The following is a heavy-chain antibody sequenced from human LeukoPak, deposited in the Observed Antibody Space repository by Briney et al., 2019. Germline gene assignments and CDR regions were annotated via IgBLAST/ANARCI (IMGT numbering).Heavy chain of an antibody. V-gene: IGHV3-74*01. CDR1: GFNFGGHW. CDR2: INGDGSAT. D-gene: IGHD7-27*01. CDR3: ARDLNWGQVDY. Sequence: GGSLGLSCAASGFNFGGHWMYWLRQAQGKGLAWVSRINGDGSATNYAGSMKGRFTISRDNARNIVYLQMNSLRGDDTAVYYCARDLNWGQVDYWGQGTLVTVSS. J-gene: IGHJ4*02.